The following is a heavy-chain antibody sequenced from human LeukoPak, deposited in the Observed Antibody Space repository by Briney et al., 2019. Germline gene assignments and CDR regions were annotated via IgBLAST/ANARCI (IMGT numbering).Heavy chain of an antibody. V-gene: IGHV4-59*01. CDR3: ARQNSGYDSYYFDY. CDR1: GASISSYY. D-gene: IGHD5-12*01. Sequence: SETLSLTCSVSGASISSYYWSWVRQPPGKGLEWIGYIYYSGSTNYNPSLKSRVTLSVDTSKNQFSPKLSSVTAADTAVYYCARQNSGYDSYYFDYWGQGTLVTVSS. CDR2: IYYSGST. J-gene: IGHJ4*02.